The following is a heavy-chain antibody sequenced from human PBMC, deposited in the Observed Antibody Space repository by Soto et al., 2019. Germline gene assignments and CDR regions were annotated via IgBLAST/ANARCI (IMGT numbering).Heavy chain of an antibody. Sequence: PSETLSLTCSVSGGSISCSYWSWIRQSPGKGLEWLGYGYYTGGTNYSPSLRSRVSISVDTSKNEFSLRLSSVTAADTAVYFCARSVAVPGAHIDYWGQGTQVTVSS. CDR1: GGSISCSY. V-gene: IGHV4-59*01. J-gene: IGHJ4*02. CDR3: ARSVAVPGAHIDY. D-gene: IGHD6-19*01. CDR2: GYYTGGT.